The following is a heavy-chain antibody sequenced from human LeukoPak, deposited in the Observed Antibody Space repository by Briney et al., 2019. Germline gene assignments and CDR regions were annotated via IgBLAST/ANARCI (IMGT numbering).Heavy chain of an antibody. D-gene: IGHD5-24*01. V-gene: IGHV1-2*04. CDR1: GYTFTGYY. Sequence: GASVKVSCKASGYTFTGYYMHWVRQAPGQGLEWMGWINPNSGGTNYAQKFQGWVTMTRDTSISTAYMELSSLRSEDTAVYYCARDGRWLQFSFDYWGQGTLVTVSS. CDR3: ARDGRWLQFSFDY. J-gene: IGHJ4*02. CDR2: INPNSGGT.